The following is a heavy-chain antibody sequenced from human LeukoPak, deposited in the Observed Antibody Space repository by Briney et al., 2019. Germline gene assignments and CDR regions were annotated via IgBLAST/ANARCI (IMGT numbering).Heavy chain of an antibody. CDR2: ISTSTGDT. D-gene: IGHD4-11*01. CDR1: GYTFATYG. CDR3: ARDDNYGIFVNVDY. J-gene: IGHJ4*02. V-gene: IGHV1-18*01. Sequence: ASVKVSCKTSGYTFATYGLTWVRQAPGQGPEWMGWISTSTGDTKYTQKFQGRVTLTTDTSTSTAYMELSSLRSDDTAVYYCARDDNYGIFVNVDYWGQGTLVTVSS.